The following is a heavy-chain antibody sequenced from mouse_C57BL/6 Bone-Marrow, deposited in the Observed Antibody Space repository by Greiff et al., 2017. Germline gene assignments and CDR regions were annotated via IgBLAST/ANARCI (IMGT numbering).Heavy chain of an antibody. CDR1: GYTFTNYW. CDR2: IYPGGGYT. J-gene: IGHJ4*01. CDR3: ARVLWSYAMDY. D-gene: IGHD1-1*02. V-gene: IGHV1-63*01. Sequence: VKLQESGAELVRPGTSVKMSCKASGYTFTNYWIGWAKQRPGHGLEWIGDIYPGGGYTNYNEKFKGKATLTADKSSSTAYMQFSSLTSEGSAIYYCARVLWSYAMDYWGQGTSVTVSS.